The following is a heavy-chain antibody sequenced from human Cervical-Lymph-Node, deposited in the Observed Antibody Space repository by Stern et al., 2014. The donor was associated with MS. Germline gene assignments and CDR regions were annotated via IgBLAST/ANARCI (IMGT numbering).Heavy chain of an antibody. CDR3: ARGGGLVGYFDY. J-gene: IGHJ4*02. CDR1: GDTFSSYA. V-gene: IGHV1-69*06. D-gene: IGHD1-26*01. CDR2: ITTVFGTT. Sequence: VKLVESGAEVKKPGSSVKVSCKASGDTFSSYAINWVRQVHGQGLEWLGGITTVFGTTNYAQKFQGRVTITADKSTNTAYMELMTLRSEDTAVYYCARGGGLVGYFDYWGQGTLVSVSS.